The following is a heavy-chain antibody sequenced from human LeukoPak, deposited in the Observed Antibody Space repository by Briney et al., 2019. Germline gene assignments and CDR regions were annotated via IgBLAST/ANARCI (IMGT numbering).Heavy chain of an antibody. CDR1: GFTFSSYS. D-gene: IGHD3-16*02. CDR3: ARSRYDYVWGSYRYTPAEYFQH. Sequence: GGSLRLSCAASGFTFSSYSMNWVRQAPGKGLEWVSSISSSSSYIYYEDSVKGRFTIARENAKNSLYLQMNRLRAEDTAVYYCARSRYDYVWGSYRYTPAEYFQHWGQGTLVTVSS. J-gene: IGHJ1*01. V-gene: IGHV3-21*01. CDR2: ISSSSSYI.